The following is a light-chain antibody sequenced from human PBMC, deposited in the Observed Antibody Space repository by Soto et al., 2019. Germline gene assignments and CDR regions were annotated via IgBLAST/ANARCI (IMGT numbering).Light chain of an antibody. CDR2: GAS. V-gene: IGKV3-15*01. CDR3: HHYHDWPPYN. Sequence: ETVMTQSPATLSVSPGERATLSYRASQSISRNLAWYQQKPGQPPRLLIYGASTRATGIPDRFSGSGSGTDFTLTISGLQSEDFAVYYCHHYHDWPPYNFGQGTKLEIK. CDR1: QSISRN. J-gene: IGKJ2*01.